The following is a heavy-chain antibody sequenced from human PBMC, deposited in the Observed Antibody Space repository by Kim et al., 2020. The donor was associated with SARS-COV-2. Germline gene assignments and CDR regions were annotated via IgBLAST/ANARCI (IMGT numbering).Heavy chain of an antibody. Sequence: LSLTCAASGFSFSDYYMSWIRQAPGKGLEWVSYISSSGSTIYYADPVKGRFTISRDNAKNSLYLQMNSLRAEDTAVYYCASSFGGSGWDLEIDYWGQGTLVTVSS. CDR2: ISSSGSTI. CDR3: ASSFGGSGWDLEIDY. CDR1: GFSFSDYY. D-gene: IGHD6-19*01. J-gene: IGHJ4*02. V-gene: IGHV3-11*01.